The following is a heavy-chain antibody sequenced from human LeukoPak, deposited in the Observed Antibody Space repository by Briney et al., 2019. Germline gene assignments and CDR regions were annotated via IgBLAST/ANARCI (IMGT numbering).Heavy chain of an antibody. CDR3: AAAMATHYFDY. CDR1: GFTFSSYG. D-gene: IGHD5-24*01. J-gene: IGHJ4*02. Sequence: GRSLRLSCAASGFTFSSYGMHWVRQAPGKGLEWVAVISYDGGNKYYADSVKGRFTISRDNSKNTLYLQMNSLRAEDTAVYYCAAAMATHYFDYWGQGTLVTVSS. V-gene: IGHV3-30*03. CDR2: ISYDGGNK.